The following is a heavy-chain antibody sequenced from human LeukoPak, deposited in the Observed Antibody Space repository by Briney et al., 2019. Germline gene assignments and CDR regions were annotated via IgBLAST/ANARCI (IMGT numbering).Heavy chain of an antibody. Sequence: SETLSLTCTVSGGSISSSGYYWGWIRQPPGKGLEWIGSIYYSGSTYYNPSLKSRVTISVDTSKNQFSLKLSSVTAADTAVYYCARDLGEVTFDYWGQGTLVTVSS. D-gene: IGHD3-16*01. V-gene: IGHV4-39*07. CDR3: ARDLGEVTFDY. CDR1: GGSISSSGYY. J-gene: IGHJ4*02. CDR2: IYYSGST.